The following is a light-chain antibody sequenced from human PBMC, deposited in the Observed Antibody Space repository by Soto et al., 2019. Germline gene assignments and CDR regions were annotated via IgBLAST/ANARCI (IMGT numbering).Light chain of an antibody. Sequence: SALTQPASVSGSPGQSITISCTGTSSDVGGYNYVSWYQQHPGKAPKLMIYDVSNRPSGVSNRFSGSKSGNTASLTISGLQAEDEADYYCSSYTISSTPIFGGGTKVTVL. CDR1: SSDVGGYNY. V-gene: IGLV2-14*01. CDR3: SSYTISSTPI. CDR2: DVS. J-gene: IGLJ2*01.